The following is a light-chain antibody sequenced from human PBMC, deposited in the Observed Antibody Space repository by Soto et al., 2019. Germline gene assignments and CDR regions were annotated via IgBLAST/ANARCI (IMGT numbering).Light chain of an antibody. J-gene: IGKJ4*02. CDR2: KSS. CDR1: QTISSW. Sequence: ASVGGGGKVSSRARQTISSWVAWYQQKPGKAPKLLIYKSSTIKSGVPTRFCGSGSAADPLLRISRLPPEHFASYYSQPYDTTRTFGVGTKVDIK. CDR3: QPYDTTRT. V-gene: IGKV1-5*03.